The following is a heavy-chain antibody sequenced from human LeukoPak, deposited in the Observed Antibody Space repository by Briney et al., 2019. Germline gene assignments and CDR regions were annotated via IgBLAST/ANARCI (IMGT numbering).Heavy chain of an antibody. J-gene: IGHJ3*02. CDR1: GGSISSYY. CDR3: ASQGGYSYAYFDI. CDR2: FYHTGST. Sequence: SETLSLTCTVSGGSISSYYWSWIRQLPGKGLEWIGYFYHTGSTNYNPSLKSRVTISVDTSKNQFSLKLSSVTAADTAVYYCASQGGYSYAYFDIWGQGTKVTVSS. D-gene: IGHD5-18*01. V-gene: IGHV4-59*08.